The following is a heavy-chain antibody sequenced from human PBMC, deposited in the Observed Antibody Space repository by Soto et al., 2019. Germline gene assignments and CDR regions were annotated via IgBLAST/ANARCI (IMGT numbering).Heavy chain of an antibody. CDR1: GFTFSSYA. CDR3: AKDRASSSSSRYYYYYMDV. Sequence: PGGSLRLSCAASGFTFSSYAMSWVRQAPGKGLEWVSAISGSGGSTYYADSVKGRSTISRDNSRNTLYLIGNSLRAEDTAVYYCAKDRASSSSSRYYYYYMDVWGKGTTVTVSS. J-gene: IGHJ6*03. CDR2: ISGSGGST. V-gene: IGHV3-23*01. D-gene: IGHD6-6*01.